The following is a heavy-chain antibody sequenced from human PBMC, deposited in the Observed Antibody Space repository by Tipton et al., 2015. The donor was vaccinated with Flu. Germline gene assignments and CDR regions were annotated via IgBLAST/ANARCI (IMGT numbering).Heavy chain of an antibody. D-gene: IGHD4-11*01. CDR3: ARRDYSNYESKPKKWFGT. CDR1: GDSMGSRYF. Sequence: TLSLTCSVSGDSMGSRYFWGWIRQAPGKGLGWVANIHRAWSTYYNPSLESRVTLSVDTSNNQFSLKLSSVTAADTAGYYCARRDYSNYESKPKKWFGTWGQGTLVTVSS. V-gene: IGHV4-38-2*01. CDR2: IHRAWST. J-gene: IGHJ5*02.